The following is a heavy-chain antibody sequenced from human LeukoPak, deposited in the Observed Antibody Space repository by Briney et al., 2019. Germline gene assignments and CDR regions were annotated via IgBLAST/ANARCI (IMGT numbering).Heavy chain of an antibody. Sequence: PSETLSLTCTVSGGSMSSSSYYWGWIRQPPGKVLERIGSIYYSGSTYYNPSLKSRVTISVDTSKNQFSLKLSSVTAADTAVYYCARWSPYSLRNYYYYYYMDVWGKGTTVTVSS. V-gene: IGHV4-39*01. CDR2: IYYSGST. J-gene: IGHJ6*03. CDR1: GGSMSSSSYY. CDR3: ARWSPYSLRNYYYYYYMDV. D-gene: IGHD2-15*01.